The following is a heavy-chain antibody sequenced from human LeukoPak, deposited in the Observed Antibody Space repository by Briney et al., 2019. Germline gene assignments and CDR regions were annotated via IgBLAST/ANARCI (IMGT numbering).Heavy chain of an antibody. D-gene: IGHD5-18*01. CDR1: GFTFSSYS. V-gene: IGHV3-48*01. CDR3: AKDPHTAMVNP. Sequence: GGSLSLSCAASGFTFSSYSMNWVRQAPGKGREWVSYISSSSTIYYADSVKGRFTISRDNAKNSLYLQMNSLRAEDTAVYYCAKDPHTAMVNPWGQGTPVTVSS. J-gene: IGHJ5*02. CDR2: ISSSSTI.